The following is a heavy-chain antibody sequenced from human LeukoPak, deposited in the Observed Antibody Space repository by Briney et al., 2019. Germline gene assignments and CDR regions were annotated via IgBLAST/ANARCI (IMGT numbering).Heavy chain of an antibody. CDR2: IYYSGST. CDR1: GGSISSYY. CDR3: ARDAAQNYYDSSGYHWYFDL. D-gene: IGHD3-22*01. Sequence: SETLSLTCTVSGGSISSYYWSWIWQPPGKGLEWIGYIYYSGSTNYNPSLKSRVTISVDTSKNQFSLKLSSVTAADTAVYYCARDAAQNYYDSSGYHWYFDLWGRGTLVTVSS. J-gene: IGHJ2*01. V-gene: IGHV4-59*01.